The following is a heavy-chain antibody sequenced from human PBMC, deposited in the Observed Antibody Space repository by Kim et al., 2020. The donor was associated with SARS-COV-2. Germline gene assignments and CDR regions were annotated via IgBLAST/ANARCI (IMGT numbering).Heavy chain of an antibody. CDR1: GGSISSSSYY. CDR2: IYYSGST. CDR3: DGWELLMDDAFDI. D-gene: IGHD1-26*01. J-gene: IGHJ3*02. V-gene: IGHV4-39*01. Sequence: SETLSLTCTVSGGSISSSSYYWGWIRQPPGKGLEWIGSIYYSGSTYYNPSLKSRVTISVDTSKNQFSLKLSSVTAADTAVYYCDGWELLMDDAFDIWGQGTMVTVSS.